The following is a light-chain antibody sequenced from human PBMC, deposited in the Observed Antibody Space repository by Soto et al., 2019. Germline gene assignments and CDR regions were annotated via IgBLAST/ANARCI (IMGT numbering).Light chain of an antibody. V-gene: IGLV2-14*01. CDR3: SSYTSSTTPVV. J-gene: IGLJ2*01. CDR2: DVT. CDR1: SSDVGGYNS. Sequence: QSALTQPASVSGSPGQSITISCTGTSSDVGGYNSVSWYKQHPGKAPKLMIYDVTNRPSGVSNCFSGSKSGNTASLSISGLQAEDEADYYCSSYTSSTTPVVFGGGTKLTVL.